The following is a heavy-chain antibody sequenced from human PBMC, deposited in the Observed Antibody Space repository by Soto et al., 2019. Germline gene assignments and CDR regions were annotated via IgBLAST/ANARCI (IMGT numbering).Heavy chain of an antibody. Sequence: GGSLRLSCAASGFTFSSYGMHWVRQAPGKGLEWVAVIWYDGSNKYYADSVKGRFTISRDNSKNTLYLQMNSLRAEDTAVYYCARPDCSGGSCYIWEPTNYWGQGTLVTVSS. V-gene: IGHV3-33*01. CDR3: ARPDCSGGSCYIWEPTNY. CDR2: IWYDGSNK. D-gene: IGHD2-15*01. J-gene: IGHJ4*02. CDR1: GFTFSSYG.